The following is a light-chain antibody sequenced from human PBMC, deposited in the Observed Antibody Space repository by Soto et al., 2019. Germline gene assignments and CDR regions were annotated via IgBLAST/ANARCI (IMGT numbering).Light chain of an antibody. CDR3: QEFGTSSLVM. CDR2: GVS. J-gene: IGKJ3*01. Sequence: DIVFPRCRGPRPLCLGERATLCCRASQGVTTKYLAWYQQKPVQAPRLLISGVSRRATGIPDRFSVSGSGTDFMLTIIRVEPEGFAVDFCQEFGTSSLVMFGSGTKVDIK. CDR1: QGVTTKY. V-gene: IGKV3-20*01.